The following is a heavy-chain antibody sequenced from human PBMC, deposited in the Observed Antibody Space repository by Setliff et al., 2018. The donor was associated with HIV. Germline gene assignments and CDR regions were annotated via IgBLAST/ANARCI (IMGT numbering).Heavy chain of an antibody. CDR3: ARESSSGAFDI. J-gene: IGHJ3*02. Sequence: ASVKVSCKASGYTFTNYDVNWVQQATGQGLEWMGWMNPHSGDTGYAQKFQGRVTMTRNTSISTAYMELSSLRFEDTAVYYCARESSSGAFDIWGQGTMVTVSS. D-gene: IGHD3-10*01. CDR1: GYTFTNYD. CDR2: MNPHSGDT. V-gene: IGHV1-8*02.